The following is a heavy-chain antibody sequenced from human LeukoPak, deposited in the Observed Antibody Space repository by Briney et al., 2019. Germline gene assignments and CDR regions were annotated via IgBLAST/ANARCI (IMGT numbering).Heavy chain of an antibody. CDR3: ARGQWEVRGIIITQLDY. J-gene: IGHJ4*02. Sequence: SETLSLTCAVYGGSFSGYYWGWIRQPPGKGLEWIGESKHSGGTNYNPSLKSRVTISVDTSKKQSSLTLTSVTAADTAVYYCARGQWEVRGIIITQLDYWGQGSLVTVSS. D-gene: IGHD3-10*01. CDR1: GGSFSGYY. V-gene: IGHV4-34*01. CDR2: SKHSGGT.